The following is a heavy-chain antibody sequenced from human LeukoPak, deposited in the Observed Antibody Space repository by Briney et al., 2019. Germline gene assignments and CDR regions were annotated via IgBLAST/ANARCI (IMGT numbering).Heavy chain of an antibody. V-gene: IGHV3-23*01. CDR1: GFTFSSYA. CDR3: AKDRLTVTTWVDP. CDR2: ISGSGGST. Sequence: GGSLRLSCAASGFTFSSYAMSWVRQAPGKGLGWVSAISGSGGSTYYAASVKGQSTISRDNSKNTLYLQMNSLRAEDTAVYYCAKDRLTVTTWVDPWGQGTLVTVSS. D-gene: IGHD4-17*01. J-gene: IGHJ5*02.